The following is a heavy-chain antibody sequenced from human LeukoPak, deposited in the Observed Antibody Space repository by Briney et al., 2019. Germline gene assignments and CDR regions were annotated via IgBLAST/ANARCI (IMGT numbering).Heavy chain of an antibody. D-gene: IGHD6-19*01. CDR2: IYSGGST. CDR3: ARGLALDY. CDR1: GFTFSNAW. V-gene: IGHV3-53*01. Sequence: GGSLRLSCAASGFTFSNAWMSWVRQAPGKGLEWVSVIYSGGSTYYADSVKGRFTISRDNSKNTLYLQMNSLRAEDTAVYYCARGLALDYWGQGTLVTVSS. J-gene: IGHJ4*02.